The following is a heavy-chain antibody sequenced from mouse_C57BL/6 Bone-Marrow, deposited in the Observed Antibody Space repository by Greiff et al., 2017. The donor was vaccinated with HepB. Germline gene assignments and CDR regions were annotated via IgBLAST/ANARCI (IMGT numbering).Heavy chain of an antibody. J-gene: IGHJ1*03. V-gene: IGHV5-4*01. CDR1: GFTFSSYA. CDR3: ARDQGYYGSSSLYWYFDV. D-gene: IGHD1-1*01. CDR2: ISDGGSYT. Sequence: EVMLMVSGGGLVKPGGSLKLSCAASGFTFSSYAMSWVRQTPEKRLEWVATISDGGSYTYYPDNVKGRFTISRDNAKNNLYLQMSHLKSEDTAMYYCARDQGYYGSSSLYWYFDVWGTGTTVTVSS.